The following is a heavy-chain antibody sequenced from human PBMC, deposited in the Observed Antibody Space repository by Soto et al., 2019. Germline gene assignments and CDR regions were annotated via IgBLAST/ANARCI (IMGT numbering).Heavy chain of an antibody. CDR2: VIPIFGTA. CDR1: GGTFSSYA. CDR3: ARVVVPAAFIMGRPNWFDP. J-gene: IGHJ5*02. D-gene: IGHD2-2*01. Sequence: QVQLVQSGAEVKKPGSSVKVSCKASGGTFSSYAISWVRQAPGQGLEWMGGVIPIFGTANYAQKFQGRVTITADKSTSTAYMELSSLRSEDTAVYYCARVVVPAAFIMGRPNWFDPWGQGTLVTVSS. V-gene: IGHV1-69*06.